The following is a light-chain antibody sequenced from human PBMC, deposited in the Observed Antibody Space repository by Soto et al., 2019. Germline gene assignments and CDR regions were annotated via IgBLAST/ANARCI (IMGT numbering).Light chain of an antibody. CDR3: QQYETYSLT. J-gene: IGKJ4*01. V-gene: IGKV1-5*01. Sequence: DIQMTQSPSTLSASVGDRVAITCRASQTISSWLAWYQQKPGKAPKLLIYDASSLESGVPSRFSGSGFGTEFTLTISSLQPDDFATCYCQQYETYSLTFGGGTKVEIK. CDR2: DAS. CDR1: QTISSW.